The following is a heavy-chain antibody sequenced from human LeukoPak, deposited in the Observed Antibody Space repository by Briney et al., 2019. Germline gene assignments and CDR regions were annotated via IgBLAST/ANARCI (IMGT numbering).Heavy chain of an antibody. J-gene: IGHJ5*02. D-gene: IGHD2/OR15-2a*01. Sequence: SETLSLTCTVSGGSISGYYWSWIRQPAGKGLEWIGRIYTSGSTNYNPSLKSRVTISGDTSKNQFSLKLTSVTAADTAVYFCARDSNIARFFAWGQGALVTVSS. V-gene: IGHV4-4*07. CDR2: IYTSGST. CDR3: ARDSNIARFFA. CDR1: GGSISGYY.